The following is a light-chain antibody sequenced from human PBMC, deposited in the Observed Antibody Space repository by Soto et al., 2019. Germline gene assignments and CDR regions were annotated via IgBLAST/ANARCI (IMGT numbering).Light chain of an antibody. V-gene: IGKV3-20*01. CDR1: QSVSSSY. Sequence: EIVLTQSPGTLSLSPGERATLSCRASQSVSSSYLAWYQQKPGQAPRLLIYGASSRATGIPDRFSGSGPGTDFTLTISRLEPEDFAVYYCQQYGSSLYTFGQGTKLEMK. CDR3: QQYGSSLYT. J-gene: IGKJ2*01. CDR2: GAS.